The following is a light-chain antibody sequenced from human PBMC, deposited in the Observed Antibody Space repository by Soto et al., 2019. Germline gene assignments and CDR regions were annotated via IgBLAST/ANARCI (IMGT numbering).Light chain of an antibody. Sequence: EIVMTQSPATLSVSPGERATLSCRASQSVTTYLAWYQQNPGQAPRLLIHGATTRATGIPARFSGSGSGTEFTLTISSLQSEDFAVYYCQQYNNWPRTFGQGTKVDIK. CDR3: QQYNNWPRT. V-gene: IGKV3-15*01. J-gene: IGKJ1*01. CDR1: QSVTTY. CDR2: GAT.